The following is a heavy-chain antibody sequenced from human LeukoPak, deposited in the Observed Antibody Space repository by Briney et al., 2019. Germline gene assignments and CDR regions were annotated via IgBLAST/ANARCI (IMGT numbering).Heavy chain of an antibody. V-gene: IGHV4-59*01. CDR1: GGSISNYY. Sequence: PSETLSLTCTVSGGSISNYYWSWLRQPPGKGLEWIGYIYYSGSTNYNPSLKSRVTISVDTSKNQFSLKLNSVTAADTAVYYCAREGPPNYDTIWGQGTTVTVSS. CDR3: AREGPPNYDTI. J-gene: IGHJ3*02. D-gene: IGHD3-9*01. CDR2: IYYSGST.